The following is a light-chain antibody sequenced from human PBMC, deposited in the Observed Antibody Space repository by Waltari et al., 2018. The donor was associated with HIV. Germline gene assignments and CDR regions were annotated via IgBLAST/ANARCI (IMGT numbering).Light chain of an antibody. J-gene: IGLJ3*02. CDR1: ISNIGSNN. V-gene: IGLV1-47*01. CDR3: ATWDDSLSAWL. Sequence: QSVLTQPPSAPGTPGQRVTISCSGSISNIGSNNVYWYQQLPRTPPRLLIQRNDQRPSGVSDRFSGSKSVTSASLAISGLRYDDEAEYFCATWDDSLSAWLFGGGTKVTVL. CDR2: RND.